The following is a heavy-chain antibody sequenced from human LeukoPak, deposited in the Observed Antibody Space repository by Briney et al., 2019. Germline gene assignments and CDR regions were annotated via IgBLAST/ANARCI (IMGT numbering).Heavy chain of an antibody. Sequence: PSQTLSLTCTVSGGSISSGGYYWSWIRQHPGKGLEWIRYIYYSGSTYYNPSLKSRVTISVDTSRNQFSLKLSSVTAADTAVYYCARDSPRYCSSTSCYVYWGQGTLVTVSS. CDR1: GGSISSGGYY. J-gene: IGHJ4*02. V-gene: IGHV4-31*03. CDR3: ARDSPRYCSSTSCYVY. D-gene: IGHD2-2*01. CDR2: IYYSGST.